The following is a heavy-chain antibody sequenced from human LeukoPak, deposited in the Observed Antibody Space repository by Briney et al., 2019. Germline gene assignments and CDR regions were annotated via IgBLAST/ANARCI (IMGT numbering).Heavy chain of an antibody. Sequence: PSETLSLTCTVSGGSISSSSYYWGWIRQPPGKGLGWIGSIYYSGSTYYNPSLKSRVTISVDTSKNQFSLKLSSVTAADTAVYYCARLGPYQLLHLNWFDPWGQGTLVTVSS. V-gene: IGHV4-39*01. CDR1: GGSISSSSYY. J-gene: IGHJ5*02. CDR2: IYYSGST. D-gene: IGHD2-2*01. CDR3: ARLGPYQLLHLNWFDP.